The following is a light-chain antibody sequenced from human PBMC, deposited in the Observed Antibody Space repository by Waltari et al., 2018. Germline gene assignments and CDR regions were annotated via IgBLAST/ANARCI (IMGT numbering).Light chain of an antibody. J-gene: IGKJ1*01. Sequence: EFLFAQSPGTLSLSLGERATVSCRACQRVSRALAWYQQKPGQAPRLLIYGASTRATGIPDRFSGSGCGTDFSLTISRLEPEDFAVYYCQHYFRLPVTFGHGTTVEI. CDR3: QHYFRLPVT. V-gene: IGKV3-20*01. CDR2: GAS. CDR1: QRVSRA.